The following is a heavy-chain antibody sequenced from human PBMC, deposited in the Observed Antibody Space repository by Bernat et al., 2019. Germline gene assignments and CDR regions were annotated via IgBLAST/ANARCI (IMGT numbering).Heavy chain of an antibody. CDR1: GFTFSDYY. V-gene: IGHV3-11*05. CDR2: ISSSSSYT. CDR3: ARDIGYYYDSSGYLGY. D-gene: IGHD3-22*01. Sequence: QVQLVESGGGLVKPGGSLRLSCAASGFTFSDYYMSWIRQAPGKGLDWVSYISSSSSYTNYADSVKGRFTISRDNAKNSLYLQMNSLRAEDTAVYYCARDIGYYYDSSGYLGYWGQGTLVTVSS. J-gene: IGHJ4*02.